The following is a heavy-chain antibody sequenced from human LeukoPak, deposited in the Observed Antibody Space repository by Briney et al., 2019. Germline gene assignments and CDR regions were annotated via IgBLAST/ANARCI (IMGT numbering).Heavy chain of an antibody. CDR2: IIPIFGTA. Sequence: SVKVSCNASGGTFSSYAISWVRQAPGQGLEWMGGIIPIFGTANYAQKFQGRVTITTDESTSTAYMELSSLRSEDTAVYYCATGLLRYDFWSGSTFDYWGQGTLVTVSS. J-gene: IGHJ4*02. V-gene: IGHV1-69*05. CDR1: GGTFSSYA. CDR3: ATGLLRYDFWSGSTFDY. D-gene: IGHD3-3*01.